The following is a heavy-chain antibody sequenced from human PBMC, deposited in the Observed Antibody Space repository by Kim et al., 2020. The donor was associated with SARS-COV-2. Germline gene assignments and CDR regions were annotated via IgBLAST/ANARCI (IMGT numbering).Heavy chain of an antibody. CDR3: ARDPYSSSYNYYGMDV. CDR2: ISSSGSTI. J-gene: IGHJ6*02. D-gene: IGHD6-13*01. CDR1: GFTFSSYE. Sequence: GGSRLSCAASGFTFSSYEMNWVRQAPGKGLEWVSYISSSGSTIYYADSVKGRFTISRDNAKNSLYLQMNSLRAENTAVYYCARDPYSSSYNYYGMDVWGQGTTVTVSS. V-gene: IGHV3-48*03.